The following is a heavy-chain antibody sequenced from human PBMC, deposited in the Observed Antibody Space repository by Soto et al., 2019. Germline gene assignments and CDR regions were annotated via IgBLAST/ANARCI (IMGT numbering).Heavy chain of an antibody. J-gene: IGHJ4*02. CDR3: ARGMGYYCRGGSCPEVVFDY. Sequence: EVQLVESGGGLVQPGGSLRLSCAASGFTFSTYSMNWVRQAPGKGLEWISYISGTSSTIYYADSVKGRFTISRDNAKNSLYLQMNSLRDEDTAVYYCARGMGYYCRGGSCPEVVFDYWGQLTLGTVSS. CDR1: GFTFSTYS. D-gene: IGHD2-15*01. CDR2: ISGTSSTI. V-gene: IGHV3-48*02.